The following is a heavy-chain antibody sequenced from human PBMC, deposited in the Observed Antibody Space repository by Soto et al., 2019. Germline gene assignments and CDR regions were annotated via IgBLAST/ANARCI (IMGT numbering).Heavy chain of an antibody. V-gene: IGHV3-48*01. Sequence: EVQLVESGGGLVQPGGSLRLSCAASGFTFSSYSMNWVRQAPGKGLEWVSYISSSRSTIYYADSVKGRFTISRDNAKNSLYLQMNSLRAEDTAVYYCARDCPGSSTTCYGNEWFDSWGQGTLVTVYS. CDR3: ARDCPGSSTTCYGNEWFDS. J-gene: IGHJ5*01. CDR1: GFTFSSYS. CDR2: ISSSRSTI. D-gene: IGHD2-2*01.